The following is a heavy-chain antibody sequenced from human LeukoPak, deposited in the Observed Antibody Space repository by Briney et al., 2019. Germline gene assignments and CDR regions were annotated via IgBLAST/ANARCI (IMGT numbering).Heavy chain of an antibody. D-gene: IGHD6-13*01. CDR3: ARQISTAAGTVGYYYYYGMDV. J-gene: IGHJ6*02. V-gene: IGHV5-51*01. Sequence: GESLKISCKGSGYSFTSYWIGWVRQMPGKGLEWMGIIYPGDSDTRYSPSFQGQVTISADKSISTAYLQWSSPKASDTAMYYCARQISTAAGTVGYYYYYGMDVWGQGTTVTVSS. CDR2: IYPGDSDT. CDR1: GYSFTSYW.